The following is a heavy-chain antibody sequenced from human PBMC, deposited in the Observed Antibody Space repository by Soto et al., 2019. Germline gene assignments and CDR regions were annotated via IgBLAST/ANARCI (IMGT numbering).Heavy chain of an antibody. D-gene: IGHD4-17*01. V-gene: IGHV4-59*01. CDR3: ASLILDYGGNPNYFDY. CDR2: IYYSGST. Sequence: PSETLSLTCTVSGGSISSYYWSWIRQPPGKGLEWIGYIYYSGSTNYNPSLKSRVTISVDTSKNQFSLKPSSVTAADTAVYYCASLILDYGGNPNYFDYWGQGTLVTVSS. CDR1: GGSISSYY. J-gene: IGHJ4*02.